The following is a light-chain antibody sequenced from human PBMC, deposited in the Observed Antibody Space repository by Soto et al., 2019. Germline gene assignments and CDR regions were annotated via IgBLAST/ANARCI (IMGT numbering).Light chain of an antibody. V-gene: IGLV7-46*01. CDR3: LLSYGGTRRV. CDR2: DTS. Sequence: QAVVTQEPSVTVSPGGTVTLTCGSSTGAVTSGHYPYWIQQKPGQAHKTLIYDTSNKHSWTPARFSGSLLGGKAALTLSGAQPEDEAQYYCLLSYGGTRRVFGGGTKVTVL. CDR1: TGAVTSGHY. J-gene: IGLJ2*01.